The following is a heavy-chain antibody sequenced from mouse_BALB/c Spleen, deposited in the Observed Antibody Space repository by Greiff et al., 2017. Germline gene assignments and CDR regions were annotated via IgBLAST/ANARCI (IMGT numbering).Heavy chain of an antibody. D-gene: IGHD4-1*01. V-gene: IGHV1S81*02. CDR2: INPSNGRT. CDR1: GYTFTSYW. CDR3: AGGNWD. Sequence: QQSCKASGYTFTSYWMHWVKQRPGQGLEWIGEINPSNGRTNYNEKFKSKATLTVDKSSSTAYMQLSSLTSEDSAVYYCAGGNWDWGQGTLVTVSA. J-gene: IGHJ3*01.